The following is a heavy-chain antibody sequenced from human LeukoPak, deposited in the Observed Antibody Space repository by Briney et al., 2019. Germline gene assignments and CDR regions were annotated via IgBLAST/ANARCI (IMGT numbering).Heavy chain of an antibody. Sequence: GGSLRLSCAASGFTFSSYATSWVRQAPGKGLEWVSAISGSGGSTYYADSVKGRFTISRDNSKNTLYLQMNSLRAEDTAVYYCAKLLGDYYDILTGYYYYFDYWGQGTLVTVSS. J-gene: IGHJ4*02. CDR1: GFTFSSYA. D-gene: IGHD3-9*01. CDR2: ISGSGGST. CDR3: AKLLGDYYDILTGYYYYFDY. V-gene: IGHV3-23*01.